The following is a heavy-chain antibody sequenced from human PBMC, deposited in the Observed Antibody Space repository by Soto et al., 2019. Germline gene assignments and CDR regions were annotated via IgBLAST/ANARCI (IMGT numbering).Heavy chain of an antibody. J-gene: IGHJ4*02. CDR1: GGSFSGYY. V-gene: IGHV4-34*01. CDR2: INHSGST. CDR3: ARSSGYDGSFDY. D-gene: IGHD5-12*01. Sequence: SETLSLTCAVYGGSFSGYYWSWIRQPPGKGLEWIGEINHSGSTNYNPSLKSRVTISVDTSKNQFSLKLSSVTAADTAVYYCARSSGYDGSFDYWGQGTLVTVSS.